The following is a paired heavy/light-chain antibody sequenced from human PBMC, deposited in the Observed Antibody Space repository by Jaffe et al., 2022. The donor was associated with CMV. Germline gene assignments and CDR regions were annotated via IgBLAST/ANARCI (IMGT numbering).Light chain of an antibody. V-gene: IGLV3-1*01. Sequence: SYELTQPPSVSVSPGQTASITCSGDKLGDKYACWYQQKPGQSPVLVIYQDSKRPSGIPERFSGSNSGNTATLTISGTQAMDEADYYCQAWDSSTARVFGTGTKVTVL. CDR3: QAWDSSTARV. CDR1: KLGDKY. CDR2: QDS. J-gene: IGLJ1*01.
Heavy chain of an antibody. D-gene: IGHD1-7*01. CDR2: ISGSGGST. V-gene: IGHV3-23*04. CDR3: AKDGNSTDYYYYYYMDV. Sequence: EVQLVESGGGLVQPGGSLRLSCAASGFTFSSYAMSWVRQAPGKGLEWVSAISGSGGSTYYADSVKGRFTISRDNSKNTLYLQMNSLRAEDTAVYYCAKDGNSTDYYYYYYMDVWGKGTTVTVSS. CDR1: GFTFSSYA. J-gene: IGHJ6*03.